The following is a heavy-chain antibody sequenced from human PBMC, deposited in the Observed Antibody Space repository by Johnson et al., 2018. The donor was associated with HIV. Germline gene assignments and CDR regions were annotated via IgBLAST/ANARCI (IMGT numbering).Heavy chain of an antibody. D-gene: IGHD2-21*01. V-gene: IGHV3-30*02. CDR3: ARGIGDEYAFDV. CDR1: GFTFSSYG. CDR2: IRYDGSNK. J-gene: IGHJ3*01. Sequence: QVQLVESGGGVVQPGGSLRLSCAASGFTFSSYGMHWVRQAPGKGLEWVAFIRYDGSNKYYADSVKGRFTISRDNSKNTLYLQMNSLRVEDTALYYCARGIGDEYAFDVWGQGTMVTVSS.